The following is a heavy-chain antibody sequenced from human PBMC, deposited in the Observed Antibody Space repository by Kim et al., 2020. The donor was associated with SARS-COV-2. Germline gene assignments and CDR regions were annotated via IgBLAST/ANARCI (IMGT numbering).Heavy chain of an antibody. J-gene: IGHJ4*02. D-gene: IGHD2-8*01. CDR1: GFTFSSYA. Sequence: GGSLRLSCAASGFTFSSYAMYWVRQAPGKGLEWVAVISYDGSNKYYADSVKGRFTISRDNSKNTLYLQMNSLRAEDTAVYYCARNIVLMVYVPDYWGQGTLVTVSS. CDR3: ARNIVLMVYVPDY. CDR2: ISYDGSNK. V-gene: IGHV3-30-3*01.